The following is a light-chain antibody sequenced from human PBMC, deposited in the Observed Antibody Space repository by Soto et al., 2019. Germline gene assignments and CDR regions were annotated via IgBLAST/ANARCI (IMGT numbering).Light chain of an antibody. CDR3: SSYTSSSTLYV. J-gene: IGLJ1*01. CDR1: DSNIEDNY. Sequence: QSVLTQPPSASGTPGQRVTISCSGSDSNIEDNYVYWYQQLPGTAPKLLIYRNDQRPSGVPDRFSGSRSGTSASLVISGLRSADEADYYCSSYTSSSTLYVFGTGTKLTVL. V-gene: IGLV1-47*01. CDR2: RND.